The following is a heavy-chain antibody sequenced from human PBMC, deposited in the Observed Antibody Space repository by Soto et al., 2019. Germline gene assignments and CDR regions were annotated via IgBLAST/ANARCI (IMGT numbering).Heavy chain of an antibody. V-gene: IGHV4-59*01. CDR3: ARSNSWYKIDP. D-gene: IGHD6-13*01. Sequence: SETLSLTCNISGASITNYYWTWVRQPPGKGLEWIGYIYYSGGATYSPSLRSRVTFLLDTSKNQFSLTLTSVTAADTAVYYCARSNSWYKIDPWGQGTLVTVS. J-gene: IGHJ5*02. CDR2: IYYSGGA. CDR1: GASITNYY.